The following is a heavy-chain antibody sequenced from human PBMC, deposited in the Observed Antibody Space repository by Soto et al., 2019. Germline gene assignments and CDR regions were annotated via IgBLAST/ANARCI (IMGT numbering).Heavy chain of an antibody. J-gene: IGHJ3*02. CDR1: GGTFSTYT. V-gene: IGHV1-69*02. Sequence: QVQLVQSGAEVKKPGSSVKVSCTASGGTFSTYTIILVRQAPGQGLEWMGRILPMLDITNSAQTFQGRVTITADTSTSTAYLELSSLRSEDTAVYYCTLGSWSAETFDIWGRGTMVTVSS. CDR2: ILPMLDIT. D-gene: IGHD6-13*01. CDR3: TLGSWSAETFDI.